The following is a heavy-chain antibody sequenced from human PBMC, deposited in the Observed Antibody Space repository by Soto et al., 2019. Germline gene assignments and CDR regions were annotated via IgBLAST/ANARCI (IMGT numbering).Heavy chain of an antibody. V-gene: IGHV3-23*01. CDR2: ISGSGDST. D-gene: IGHD5-18*01. CDR3: AKVVGTPMVYDNYAMDV. J-gene: IGHJ6*02. CDR1: GFTFSNYA. Sequence: LRLSCAASGFTFSNYAMSWVRQAPGKGLEWVSAISGSGDSTFYADSVKGRFTISRDNSKSTLYLQMNSLRAEDTAEYYCAKVVGTPMVYDNYAMDVWGQGTTVTVSS.